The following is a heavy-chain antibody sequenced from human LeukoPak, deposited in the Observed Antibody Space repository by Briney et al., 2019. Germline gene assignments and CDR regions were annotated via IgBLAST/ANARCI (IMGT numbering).Heavy chain of an antibody. CDR3: AREVVAAPGTVDY. V-gene: IGHV4-61*01. Sequence: PSETLSLTCTVSRGLITNNNYFWGWIRQAPGKGLEWIGYIYYSGSTNYNPSLKSRVTISVDTSKNQFSLKLTSVTAADTAVYYCAREVVAAPGTVDYWGQGTLVTVSS. D-gene: IGHD6-13*01. J-gene: IGHJ4*02. CDR1: RGLITNNNYF. CDR2: IYYSGST.